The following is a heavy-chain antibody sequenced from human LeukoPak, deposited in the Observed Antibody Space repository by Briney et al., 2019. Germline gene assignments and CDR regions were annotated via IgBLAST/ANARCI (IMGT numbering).Heavy chain of an antibody. D-gene: IGHD3-22*01. CDR2: IGDYGGST. CDR1: GFTFSNYP. Sequence: GGSLRLSCAASGFTFSNYPMHWVRQAPGKGLEYVSAIGDYGGSTYYANSVEGRFTISRDNSKDTLFLQMGSLKAEDMAVYYCAREGHSSGHCGAFDIWGQGTMVTVSS. CDR3: AREGHSSGHCGAFDI. J-gene: IGHJ3*02. V-gene: IGHV3-64*01.